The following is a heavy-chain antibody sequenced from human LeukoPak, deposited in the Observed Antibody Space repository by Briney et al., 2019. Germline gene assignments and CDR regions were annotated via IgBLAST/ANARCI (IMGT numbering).Heavy chain of an antibody. D-gene: IGHD6-13*01. Sequence: ASVKVSCKVSGYTLTELSMHWVRQAPGKGLEWMGGFDPEDVETIYAQKFQGRVTMTEYTSTDTAYMELISLRSEDTAVYYCATDQQLLGVPPTPSGRWGQGTLVTVSS. CDR2: FDPEDVET. CDR3: ATDQQLLGVPPTPSGR. V-gene: IGHV1-24*01. CDR1: GYTLTELS. J-gene: IGHJ4*02.